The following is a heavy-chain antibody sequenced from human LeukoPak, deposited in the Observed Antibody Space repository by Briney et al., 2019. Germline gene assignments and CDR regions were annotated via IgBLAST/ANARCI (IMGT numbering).Heavy chain of an antibody. CDR3: ARDLGSEAAADNVGVAFDI. D-gene: IGHD6-13*01. CDR2: IIPIFGTA. Sequence: SVKVSCKASGGTFSSYAISWVRQAPGQGLEWMGGIIPIFGTANYAQKFQGRVTITTDESTSKAYMELSSLRSEDTAVYYCARDLGSEAAADNVGVAFDIWGQGTMVTVSS. CDR1: GGTFSSYA. V-gene: IGHV1-69*05. J-gene: IGHJ3*02.